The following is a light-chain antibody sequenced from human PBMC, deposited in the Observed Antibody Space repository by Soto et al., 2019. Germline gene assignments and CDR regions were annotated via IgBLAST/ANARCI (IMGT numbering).Light chain of an antibody. Sequence: INLTQSPSFLSASVGDRVTITCRASQSISGWLAWYQQKPGKAPKLLIYKASTLESGVPSRFSGSGSGTEFTLTISSLEPDDFATYYCQQYDSYPYTFGQGTKVDI. CDR2: KAS. CDR3: QQYDSYPYT. J-gene: IGKJ2*01. V-gene: IGKV1-5*03. CDR1: QSISGW.